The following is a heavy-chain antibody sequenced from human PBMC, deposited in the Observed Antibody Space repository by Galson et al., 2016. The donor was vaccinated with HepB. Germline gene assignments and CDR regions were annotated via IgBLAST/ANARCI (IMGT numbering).Heavy chain of an antibody. D-gene: IGHD2-15*01. Sequence: SVKVSCKASEGTFSSDAISWVRQAPGQGLEWMGGITPIFGSTNYAQKFQGRVTITADESTNTAYMELSSLRSDDTAVYFCARSPGIVVVDAGESWFDPWGQGTLVTVSS. CDR2: ITPIFGST. V-gene: IGHV1-69*13. J-gene: IGHJ5*02. CDR3: ARSPGIVVVDAGESWFDP. CDR1: EGTFSSDA.